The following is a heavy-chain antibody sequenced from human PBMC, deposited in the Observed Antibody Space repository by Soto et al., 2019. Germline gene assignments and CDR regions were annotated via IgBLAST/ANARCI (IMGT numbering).Heavy chain of an antibody. CDR2: INHSGST. D-gene: IGHD6-19*01. V-gene: IGHV4-34*01. CDR1: GGSFSGYY. Sequence: SETLSLTCAVYGGSFSGYYWGWIRQPPGKGLEWIGEINHSGSTNYNPSLKSRVTISVDTSKNQFSLKLSSVTAADTAVYYCARGPYSSGLDYWGQGTLVTVSS. CDR3: ARGPYSSGLDY. J-gene: IGHJ4*02.